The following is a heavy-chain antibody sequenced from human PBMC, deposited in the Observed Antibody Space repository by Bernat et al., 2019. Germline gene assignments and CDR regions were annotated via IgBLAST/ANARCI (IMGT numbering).Heavy chain of an antibody. CDR3: AGGRNDQLLPFDD. CDR1: EFTFSDYY. V-gene: IGHV3-11*01. CDR2: ISSSGSTI. Sequence: QVQLVESGGGLVKPGGSLRLSCAASEFTFSDYYMGWIRQAPGKRQEWISYISSSGSTIYYADSMKGRSTTSRDNTNKSLYLHMDSLTAEDTAVDYGAGGRNDQLLPFDDWGQGTLVTVSS. D-gene: IGHD2-2*01. J-gene: IGHJ4*02.